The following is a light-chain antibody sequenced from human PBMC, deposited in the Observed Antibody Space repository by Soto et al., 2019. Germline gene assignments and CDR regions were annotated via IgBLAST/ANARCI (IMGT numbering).Light chain of an antibody. CDR2: DVT. CDR1: SSDVGAYNY. J-gene: IGLJ1*01. CDR3: CSNAGNVDV. V-gene: IGLV2-11*01. Sequence: QSALTQPPSVSGSPGQSVTISCTGTSSDVGAYNYVAWYQQHPGKAPKIMIYDVTKRPSGVPDRFSGSKSGNTASLTISGLQAEYEADYSSCSNAGNVDVFGTGTNVTVL.